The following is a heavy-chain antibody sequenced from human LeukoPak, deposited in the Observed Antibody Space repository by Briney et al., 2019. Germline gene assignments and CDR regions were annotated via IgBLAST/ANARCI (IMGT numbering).Heavy chain of an antibody. CDR1: GFTFSSNW. V-gene: IGHV3-7*01. D-gene: IGHD2-15*01. CDR2: IKQDGSEK. Sequence: GGSLRLSCAASGFTFSSNWMSWVRQAPGNGLEWVANIKQDGSEKYYVDSVKGRFTISRDNAKNSLYLQMNSLRAEDTAVYYCARDWYCSGGSCYSNDAFDIWGQGTMVTVSS. J-gene: IGHJ3*02. CDR3: ARDWYCSGGSCYSNDAFDI.